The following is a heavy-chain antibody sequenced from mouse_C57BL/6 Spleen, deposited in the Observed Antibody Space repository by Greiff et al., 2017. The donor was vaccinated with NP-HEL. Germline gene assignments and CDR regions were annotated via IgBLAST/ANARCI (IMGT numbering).Heavy chain of an antibody. CDR2: IDPSDSET. CDR3: ARLGQFPYYYGSSYWYFDV. V-gene: IGHV1-52*01. Sequence: QVQLQQPGAELVRPGSSVKLSCKASGYTFTSYWMHWVKQRPIQGLEWIGNIDPSDSETHYNQKFKDKATLTVDKSSSTAYMQLSSLTSEDSAVYYCARLGQFPYYYGSSYWYFDVWGTGTTVTVSS. D-gene: IGHD1-1*01. J-gene: IGHJ1*03. CDR1: GYTFTSYW.